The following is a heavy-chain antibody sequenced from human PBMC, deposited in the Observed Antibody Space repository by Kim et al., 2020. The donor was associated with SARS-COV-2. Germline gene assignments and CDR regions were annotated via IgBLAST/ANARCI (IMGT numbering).Heavy chain of an antibody. J-gene: IGHJ6*02. CDR1: GFTFSSYA. Sequence: GGSLRLSCAASGFTFSSYAMHWVRQAPGKGLEWVAVIWSDGSNKYYADSVKGRFTISRDNSKNTLYLQMNSLRAEDTAVYYCAKDGPPYYDFWSGYYTDVLSRKPVALVQYGIGVWGQGTTVPVSS. V-gene: IGHV3-33*06. CDR3: AKDGPPYYDFWSGYYTDVLSRKPVALVQYGIGV. D-gene: IGHD3-3*01. CDR2: IWSDGSNK.